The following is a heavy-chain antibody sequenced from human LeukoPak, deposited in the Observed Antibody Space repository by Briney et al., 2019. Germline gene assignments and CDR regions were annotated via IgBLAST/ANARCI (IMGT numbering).Heavy chain of an antibody. J-gene: IGHJ4*02. CDR1: GFTFSSHA. V-gene: IGHV3-66*01. Sequence: GGSLRLSCAASGFTFSSHAMSWVRQAPGKGLEWVSVIYSGGSTYYADSVKGRFTISRDNSKNTLYLQMNSLRAEDTAVYYCATDYGSGSYLGYWGQGTLVTVSS. CDR3: ATDYGSGSYLGY. CDR2: IYSGGST. D-gene: IGHD3-10*01.